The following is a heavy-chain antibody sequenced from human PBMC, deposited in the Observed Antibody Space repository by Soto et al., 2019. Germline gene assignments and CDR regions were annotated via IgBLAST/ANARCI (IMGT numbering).Heavy chain of an antibody. CDR1: GGSISSSSYH. Sequence: SETLCLTCTVSGGSISSSSYHWGWIRQPPGKGLEWIGSIYYSGSTYYNPSLKSRVTISVDTSKNQFSLKLSSVTAADTAVYYCARHFGNNYDFWSGYWFNCYGMEVWGQGTTVTVSS. CDR3: ARHFGNNYDFWSGYWFNCYGMEV. D-gene: IGHD3-3*01. CDR2: IYYSGST. J-gene: IGHJ6*02. V-gene: IGHV4-39*01.